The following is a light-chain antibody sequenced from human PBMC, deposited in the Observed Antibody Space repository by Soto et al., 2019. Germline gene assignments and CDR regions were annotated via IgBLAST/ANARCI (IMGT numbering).Light chain of an antibody. J-gene: IGLJ3*02. V-gene: IGLV2-11*01. CDR1: SSDVGGYNY. Sequence: QSALTQPRSVSGSPGQSVTISCTGTSSDVGGYNYVSWYQQHPGKAPKLMIYDVTKRPSGVPDRLSGSKSTNTASLTISGLQAEDEADYYCCSYAGRSTGVFGGGTKVTVL. CDR3: CSYAGRSTGV. CDR2: DVT.